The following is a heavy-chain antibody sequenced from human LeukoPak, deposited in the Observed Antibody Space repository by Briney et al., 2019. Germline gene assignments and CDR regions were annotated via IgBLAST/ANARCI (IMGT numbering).Heavy chain of an antibody. D-gene: IGHD3-22*01. CDR2: IYSGGST. Sequence: GGSLRLSCAASGFTVSSNYMSWVRQAPGKGLEWGSVIYSGGSTYYADSVKGRFTISRDNSKNTLYLQMNSLRAEDTAVYYCARDVLDSSGYSSEYFQHWGQGTLVTVSS. V-gene: IGHV3-66*01. CDR3: ARDVLDSSGYSSEYFQH. CDR1: GFTVSSNY. J-gene: IGHJ1*01.